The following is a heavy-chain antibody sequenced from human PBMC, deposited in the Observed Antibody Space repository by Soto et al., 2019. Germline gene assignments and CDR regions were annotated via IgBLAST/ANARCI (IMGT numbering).Heavy chain of an antibody. J-gene: IGHJ3*02. V-gene: IGHV1-2*04. CDR1: GYTFTGYY. Sequence: GASVKVSCKASGYTFTGYYMHWVRQAPGQGLEWMGWINPNSGGTNYAQKFQGWVTMTRDTSISTAYMELSRLRSDDTAVYYCARESDSSSPDAFDTWGQGTMVTVSS. D-gene: IGHD6-13*01. CDR2: INPNSGGT. CDR3: ARESDSSSPDAFDT.